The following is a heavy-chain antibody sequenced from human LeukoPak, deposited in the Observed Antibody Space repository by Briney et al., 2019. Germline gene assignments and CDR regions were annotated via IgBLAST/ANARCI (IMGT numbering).Heavy chain of an antibody. CDR3: ARERSEYYDILNGGWFDP. Sequence: ASVKVSCKASGYTFTGYYMHWVRQAPGQGLEWMGWINPNSGGTNYAQKFQGRVTMTRDTSISTAYMELSRLRSDDTAVYYCARERSEYYDILNGGWFDPWGQGTLVTVST. D-gene: IGHD3-9*01. CDR1: GYTFTGYY. J-gene: IGHJ5*02. V-gene: IGHV1-2*02. CDR2: INPNSGGT.